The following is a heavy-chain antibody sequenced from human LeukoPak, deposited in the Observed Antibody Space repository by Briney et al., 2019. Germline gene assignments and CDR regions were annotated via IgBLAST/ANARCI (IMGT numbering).Heavy chain of an antibody. CDR3: ASNAYSSGRPSYFDS. CDR2: LTGSGATT. Sequence: GSLRLSCAASGFTFSTYAMAWVRQAPGMGLEWVSGLTGSGATTYYADSVRGRFTISRDNSQNMLYLQMNSLRVEDTAVYFCASNAYSSGRPSYFDSWGQGTLVTVSS. D-gene: IGHD6-19*01. J-gene: IGHJ4*02. CDR1: GFTFSTYA. V-gene: IGHV3-23*01.